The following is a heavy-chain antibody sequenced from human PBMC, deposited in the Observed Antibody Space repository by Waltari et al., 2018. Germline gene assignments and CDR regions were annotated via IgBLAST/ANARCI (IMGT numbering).Heavy chain of an antibody. J-gene: IGHJ6*02. D-gene: IGHD6-13*01. CDR1: GDSVSSNSAA. Sequence: QVQLQQSGPGLVKPSQTLSLTCAISGDSVSSNSAAWNWIRQSPSRGLEGLGRTYHRSKWYNDYAVSVKRRITINPDTSKNQFSLQLNSVTPEDTAVYYCAREDTSSSWYYYYGMDVWGQGTTVTVFS. CDR2: TYHRSKWYN. V-gene: IGHV6-1*01. CDR3: AREDTSSSWYYYYGMDV.